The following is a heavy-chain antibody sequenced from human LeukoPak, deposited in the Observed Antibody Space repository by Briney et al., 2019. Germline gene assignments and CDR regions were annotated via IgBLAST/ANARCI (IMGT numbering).Heavy chain of an antibody. V-gene: IGHV4-34*01. Sequence: SETLSLTCAVYGGSFSGYYWSWIRQPPGKGLEWIGEINHSGSTNYNPSLKSRVTISVDTSKNQFSLKLSSVTAADTAVYYCARAYCSGGSCYKLDYWGQGTLVTISS. CDR1: GGSFSGYY. J-gene: IGHJ4*02. D-gene: IGHD2-15*01. CDR3: ARAYCSGGSCYKLDY. CDR2: INHSGST.